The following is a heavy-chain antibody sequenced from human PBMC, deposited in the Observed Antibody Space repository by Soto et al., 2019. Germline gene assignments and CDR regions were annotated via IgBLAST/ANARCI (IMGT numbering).Heavy chain of an antibody. J-gene: IGHJ5*02. D-gene: IGHD6-6*01. V-gene: IGHV4-30-4*01. CDR2: IYKSGTT. Sequence: HVHLEESGPGLVKPSQTLSLTCTVSGDYISSGDYYWTWIRQPPGKGLEWMAYIYKSGTTYYTPSLRNCLFISLGMSTIRVSLQVASVTGADTAFYYCDRSLSASSGWFDPWGQGTLVSVSS. CDR3: DRSLSASSGWFDP. CDR1: GDYISSGDYY.